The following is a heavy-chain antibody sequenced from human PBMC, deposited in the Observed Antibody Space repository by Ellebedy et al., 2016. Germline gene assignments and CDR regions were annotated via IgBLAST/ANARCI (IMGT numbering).Heavy chain of an antibody. CDR1: GYTFTSYG. CDR3: AGARGSYRGDFDY. Sequence: SVKVSCXASGYTFTSYGISWVRQAPGQGLEWMGGIIPIFGTANYAQKFQGRVTITADESTSTAYMELSSLRSEDTAVYYCAGARGSYRGDFDYWGQGTLVTVSS. V-gene: IGHV1-69*13. D-gene: IGHD3-16*02. CDR2: IIPIFGTA. J-gene: IGHJ4*02.